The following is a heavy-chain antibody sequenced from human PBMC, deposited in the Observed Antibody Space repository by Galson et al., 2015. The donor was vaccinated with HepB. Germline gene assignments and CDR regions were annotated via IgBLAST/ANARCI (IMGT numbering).Heavy chain of an antibody. J-gene: IGHJ3*02. CDR1: GGSISSGGYY. CDR2: ISYSGST. D-gene: IGHD6-19*01. Sequence: SETLSLTCTVSGGSISSGGYYWSWIRQPPGKGLEWIGSISYSGSTNYNPSLKSRVTMSVDTSNNQFSLKLTSVTAADTAVYYCARDTGQQWLSPTPMCAFDIWGQGTMVTVSS. CDR3: ARDTGQQWLSPTPMCAFDI. V-gene: IGHV4-39*07.